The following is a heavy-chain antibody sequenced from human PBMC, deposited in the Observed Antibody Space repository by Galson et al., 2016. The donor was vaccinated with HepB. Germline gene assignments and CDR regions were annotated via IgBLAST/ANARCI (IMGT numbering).Heavy chain of an antibody. CDR2: NRYTGST. CDR3: AGFYTGTWSFDY. V-gene: IGHV4-59*13. D-gene: IGHD6-13*01. Sequence: ETLSLTCTVSGVSTTTYYWSWIRQAPGKGLEWIGYNRYTGSTKYNPSLGGRVTISVDTSRRQNSLNLTSVTAADTAVYYCAGFYTGTWSFDYWGQGVLVTVSS. CDR1: GVSTTTYY. J-gene: IGHJ4*02.